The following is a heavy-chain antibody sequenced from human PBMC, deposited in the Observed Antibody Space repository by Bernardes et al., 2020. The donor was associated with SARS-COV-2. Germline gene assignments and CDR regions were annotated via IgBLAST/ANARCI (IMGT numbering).Heavy chain of an antibody. CDR1: GFTFDDYA. Sequence: GGSLRLSCAASGFTFDDYAMHWVRQAPGKGLEWVSGISWNSGSIGYADSVKGRFTISRDNAKNSLYLQMNSLRAEDTALYYCAKLTVRQLPDYWGQGTLVTVSS. V-gene: IGHV3-9*01. CDR3: AKLTVRQLPDY. J-gene: IGHJ4*02. D-gene: IGHD1-26*01. CDR2: ISWNSGSI.